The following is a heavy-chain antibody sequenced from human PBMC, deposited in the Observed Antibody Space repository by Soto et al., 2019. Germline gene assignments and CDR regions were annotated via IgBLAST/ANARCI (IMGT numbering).Heavy chain of an antibody. CDR1: GGSISSGDYY. CDR3: ARGPRRIRFLEWPLFDY. D-gene: IGHD3-3*01. J-gene: IGHJ4*02. Sequence: SETLSVTCTVSGGSISSGDYYWIWIRQPPGKGLEWIGYIYYSGSTYYNPSLKSRVTISVDTSKNQFSLKLSSVTAADTAVYYCARGPRRIRFLEWPLFDYWGQGTLVTVSS. V-gene: IGHV4-30-4*01. CDR2: IYYSGST.